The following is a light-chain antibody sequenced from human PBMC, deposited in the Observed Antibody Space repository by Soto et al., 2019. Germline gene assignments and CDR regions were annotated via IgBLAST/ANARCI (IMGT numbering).Light chain of an antibody. Sequence: DIQMTQSPSSLSASVGDRVTITCQASRDIGKYLNWFQEKPGKAPKLLIYDASNLQTGVPSRFSGRGSGTDFTFTISSPQPEDFATYYCQRYDSLPPTFGQGTRLEIK. V-gene: IGKV1-33*01. CDR1: RDIGKY. CDR2: DAS. J-gene: IGKJ5*01. CDR3: QRYDSLPPT.